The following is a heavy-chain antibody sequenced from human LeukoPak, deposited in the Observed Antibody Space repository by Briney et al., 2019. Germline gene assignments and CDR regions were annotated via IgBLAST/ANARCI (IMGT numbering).Heavy chain of an antibody. CDR3: ARARNDYDTSSFSALDY. D-gene: IGHD3-22*01. CDR2: IWYDGSNI. J-gene: IGHJ4*02. CDR1: GFTFSSYG. Sequence: GGSLRLSCAASGFTFSSYGMHWVRQAPGKGLEWLAVIWYDGSNIYYADPVKGRFAISRDNSKNTLYLQINSLRAEDTAVNYCARARNDYDTSSFSALDYWGQGTLVTVSS. V-gene: IGHV3-33*01.